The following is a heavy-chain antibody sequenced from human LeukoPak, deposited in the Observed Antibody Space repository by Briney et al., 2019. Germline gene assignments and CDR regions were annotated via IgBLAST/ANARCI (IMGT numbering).Heavy chain of an antibody. Sequence: GGSLRLSCAASGFTFSSYAMSWVRQAPGKGLEWVSAISGSGGSTYYADSVKGRSTISRDNSKNTLYLQMNSLRAEDTAVYYCAKFPPGSYYYGMDVWGQGTTVTVSS. V-gene: IGHV3-23*01. D-gene: IGHD3-10*01. CDR3: AKFPPGSYYYGMDV. CDR2: ISGSGGST. J-gene: IGHJ6*02. CDR1: GFTFSSYA.